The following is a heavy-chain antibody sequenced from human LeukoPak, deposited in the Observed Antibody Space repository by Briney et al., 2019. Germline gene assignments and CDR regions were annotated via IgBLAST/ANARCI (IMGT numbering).Heavy chain of an antibody. CDR1: GFTFSSYS. CDR3: ASAGGGSWEFDY. J-gene: IGHJ4*02. Sequence: GGSLRLSCAASGFTFSSYSMNWLRQAPGKGLEWVSSISSSSSYIYYADSVKGRFTISRDNAKNSLYLQMNSLRAEDTAVYYCASAGGGSWEFDYWGQGTLVTVSS. D-gene: IGHD2-15*01. CDR2: ISSSSSYI. V-gene: IGHV3-21*01.